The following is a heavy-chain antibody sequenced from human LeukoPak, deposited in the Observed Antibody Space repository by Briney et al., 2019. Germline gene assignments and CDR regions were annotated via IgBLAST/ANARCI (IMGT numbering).Heavy chain of an antibody. D-gene: IGHD1-26*01. CDR2: IYNSGST. J-gene: IGHJ4*02. CDR3: ARQGSGNYLSPVNY. Sequence: SETLSLTCTVSGGSISSYYWSWIRQPPGKGLEWIGYIYNSGSTKYNPSLKSRVTISVDTSKNQFSLKLSSVTAADTAVYYCARQGSGNYLSPVNYWGQGTLVTVSS. CDR1: GGSISSYY. V-gene: IGHV4-59*08.